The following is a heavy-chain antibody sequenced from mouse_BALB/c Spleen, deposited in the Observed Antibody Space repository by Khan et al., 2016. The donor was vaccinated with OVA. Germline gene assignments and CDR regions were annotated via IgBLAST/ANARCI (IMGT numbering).Heavy chain of an antibody. Sequence: EVQLQESGPDLVKPSQSLSLTCTVTGYSITSGYAWHWIRQFPGNKLEWMAYIYFSGSINYNPSLKSRISVTRDTSKNQFFLQLNSVTSEDTATYYSTRDGNYMDYWGQGTSVTVSS. V-gene: IGHV3-1*02. D-gene: IGHD2-1*01. CDR3: TRDGNYMDY. CDR1: GYSITSGYA. J-gene: IGHJ4*01. CDR2: IYFSGSI.